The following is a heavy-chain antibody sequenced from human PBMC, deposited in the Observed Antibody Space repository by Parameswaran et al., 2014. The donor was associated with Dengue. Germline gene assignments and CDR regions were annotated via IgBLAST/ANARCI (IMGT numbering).Heavy chain of an antibody. CDR2: ISGSGGST. J-gene: IGHJ3*02. CDR3: AKAYYGDYISVAFDI. V-gene: IGHV3-23*01. D-gene: IGHD4-17*01. Sequence: VRQAPGKGLEWVSAISGSGGSTYYADSVKGRFTFSRDNSKNTLYLQMNSLRAEDTAVYYCAKAYYGDYISVAFDIWGQGTMVTVSS.